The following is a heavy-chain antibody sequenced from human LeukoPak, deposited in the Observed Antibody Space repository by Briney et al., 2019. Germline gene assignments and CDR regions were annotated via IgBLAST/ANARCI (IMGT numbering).Heavy chain of an antibody. Sequence: SETLSLTCTVSGGSISSSSYYWSWIRQPPGKGLEWIGEINHSGSTNYNPSLKSRVTISVDTSKNQFSLKLSSVTAADTAVYYCARAKIDDYVWGSYKSIFDYWGQGTLVTVSS. J-gene: IGHJ4*02. D-gene: IGHD3-16*01. CDR3: ARAKIDDYVWGSYKSIFDY. V-gene: IGHV4-39*07. CDR1: GGSISSSSYY. CDR2: INHSGST.